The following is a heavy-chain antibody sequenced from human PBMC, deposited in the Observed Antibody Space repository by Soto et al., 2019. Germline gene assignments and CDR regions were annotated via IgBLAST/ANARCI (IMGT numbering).Heavy chain of an antibody. D-gene: IGHD6-25*01. V-gene: IGHV1-46*01. CDR1: GYTFTIDY. Sequence: ASVKVSCKAFGYTFTIDYIHWVRQAPGQGLEWMGVINTSGGSPTYAQKFQDRVTMTRDTSTSTVYMELSSLRSEDTAVYYCARGGRDSDYYYYYGMDVWGQGTTVTVSS. CDR2: INTSGGSP. CDR3: ARGGRDSDYYYYYGMDV. J-gene: IGHJ6*02.